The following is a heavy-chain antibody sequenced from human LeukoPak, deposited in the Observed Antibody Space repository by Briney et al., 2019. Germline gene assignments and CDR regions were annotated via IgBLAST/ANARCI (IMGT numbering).Heavy chain of an antibody. CDR3: AREIHKGIAAAGTSDY. CDR2: ISGSGGST. V-gene: IGHV3-23*01. Sequence: QTGGSLRLSCAASGFTFSSYAMSWVRQAPGKGLEWVSAISGSGGSTYYADSVKGRFTISRDNAKNSLYLQMNSLRAEDTAVYYCAREIHKGIAAAGTSDYWGQGTLVTVSS. J-gene: IGHJ4*02. CDR1: GFTFSSYA. D-gene: IGHD6-13*01.